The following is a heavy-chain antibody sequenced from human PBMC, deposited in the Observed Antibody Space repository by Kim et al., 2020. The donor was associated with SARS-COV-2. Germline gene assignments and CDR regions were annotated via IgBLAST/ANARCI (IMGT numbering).Heavy chain of an antibody. CDR1: GGSFSGYY. CDR3: ARVSRKISITMIVVAINGYYFDT. Sequence: SETLSLTCAVYGGSFSGYYWSWIRQPPGKGLEWIREINHSGSTNYNPSLKSRVTISVDTSKNQFSLKLSSVTAADTAVYYFARVSRKISITMIVVAINGYYFDTWGQGTLVTVSS. V-gene: IGHV4-34*01. J-gene: IGHJ4*02. CDR2: INHSGST. D-gene: IGHD3-22*01.